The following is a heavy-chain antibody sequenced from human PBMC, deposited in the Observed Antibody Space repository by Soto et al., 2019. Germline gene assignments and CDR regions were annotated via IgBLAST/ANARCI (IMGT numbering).Heavy chain of an antibody. D-gene: IGHD3-16*01. CDR3: ASTGGVTRLYYFYGMDV. CDR2: IYRDGNT. V-gene: IGHV3-66*01. CDR1: GFTVSSNY. J-gene: IGHJ6*02. Sequence: PGGSLRLSCAASGFTVSSNYMSWVRQAPGKGLEWVSVIYRDGNTYYADSVKGRFTISRDNSKNTLYLQMNSLRVEDTALYYCASTGGVTRLYYFYGMDVWGQGTTVTVSS.